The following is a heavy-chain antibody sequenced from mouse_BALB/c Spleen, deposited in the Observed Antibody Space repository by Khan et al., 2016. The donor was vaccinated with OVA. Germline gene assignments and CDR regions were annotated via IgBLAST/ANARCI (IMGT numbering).Heavy chain of an antibody. Sequence: VQLKQSGPELVKPGASVKMSCKASGYTFTSYVIHWVKQKPGQGLEWIGYINPYNDCTKYNEKFKGKATLTSDKSSSTSYMELSSLTSDDSADYYCARSTYYGNPYAMDYWGQGTSVTVSS. J-gene: IGHJ4*01. CDR3: ARSTYYGNPYAMDY. CDR2: INPYNDCT. D-gene: IGHD2-10*01. CDR1: GYTFTSYV. V-gene: IGHV1S136*01.